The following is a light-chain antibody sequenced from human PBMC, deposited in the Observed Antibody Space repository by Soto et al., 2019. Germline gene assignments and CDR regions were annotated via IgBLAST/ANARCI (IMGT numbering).Light chain of an antibody. V-gene: IGKV3-20*01. CDR1: QSVSSSY. CDR2: GAS. J-gene: IGKJ2*01. CDR3: QQYGSSTGYT. Sequence: EIVLTQSPGTLSLSPGERATLSCRASQSVSSSYLAWYQQKPGQAPRLLIYGASSRATGIPDRFSGSGSGTDFTLTISRLEPEDFAVDYCQQYGSSTGYTFGQGTKLEIK.